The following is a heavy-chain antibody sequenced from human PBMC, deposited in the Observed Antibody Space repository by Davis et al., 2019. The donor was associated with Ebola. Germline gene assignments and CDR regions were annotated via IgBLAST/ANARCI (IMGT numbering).Heavy chain of an antibody. J-gene: IGHJ4*02. CDR3: AARDYSNYVFDY. CDR1: GYTFTSYY. V-gene: IGHV1-46*03. Sequence: ASVKVSCKASGYTFTSYYMHWVRQAPGQGLEWMGIINPSGGSTSYAQKFQGRVTMTRDTSTSTVYMELSSLRSEDTAVYYCAARDYSNYVFDYWGQGTLVTVSS. CDR2: INPSGGST. D-gene: IGHD4-11*01.